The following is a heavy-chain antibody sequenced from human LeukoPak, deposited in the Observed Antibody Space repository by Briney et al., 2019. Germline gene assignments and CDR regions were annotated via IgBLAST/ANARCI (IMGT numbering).Heavy chain of an antibody. Sequence: GGSLRLSCAASGFTFSSYEMNWVRQAPGKGLEWVSYISSSGSTIYYADSVKGRFTISRDNAKNSLYLQMNSLRAEDTAVYYCARDLTIFGVVINYFDYWGQGTLVTVSS. J-gene: IGHJ4*02. CDR3: ARDLTIFGVVINYFDY. CDR1: GFTFSSYE. D-gene: IGHD3-3*01. CDR2: ISSSGSTI. V-gene: IGHV3-48*03.